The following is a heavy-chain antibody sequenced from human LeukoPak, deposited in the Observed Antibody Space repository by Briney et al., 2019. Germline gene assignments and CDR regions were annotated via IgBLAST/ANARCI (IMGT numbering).Heavy chain of an antibody. Sequence: GASVTVSCKASGYTFTDYYMHWVRQAPGQGLEWMRWINPNSGGTNYAKKFQGRVTMTRDTSISTDYMELSRLRSDDTAVYYCARELAAGTGGFDIWGHGTMVTVSS. J-gene: IGHJ3*02. CDR1: GYTFTDYY. CDR3: ARELAAGTGGFDI. D-gene: IGHD1-1*01. CDR2: INPNSGGT. V-gene: IGHV1-2*02.